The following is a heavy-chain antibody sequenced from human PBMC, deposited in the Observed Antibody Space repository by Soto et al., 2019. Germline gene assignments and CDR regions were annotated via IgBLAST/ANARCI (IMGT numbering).Heavy chain of an antibody. J-gene: IGHJ4*02. CDR1: GGSFSGYY. CDR3: ARVPRYYYDSGSYYTGPYYFDY. V-gene: IGHV4-34*01. CDR2: INHSGST. D-gene: IGHD3-10*01. Sequence: QVQLQQWGAGLLKPSETLSLTCAVYGGSFSGYYWSWIRQPPGKGLEWIGEINHSGSTNYNPSLKRRVHRSVDTLESQFSLTLSSMTAEDTAMYYCARVPRYYYDSGSYYTGPYYFDYWGQGPLVTVSS.